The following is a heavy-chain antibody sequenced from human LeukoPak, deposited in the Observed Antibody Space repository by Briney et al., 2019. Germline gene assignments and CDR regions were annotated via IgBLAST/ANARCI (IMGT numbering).Heavy chain of an antibody. CDR3: AKERTAGWNYYYYGMDV. J-gene: IGHJ6*02. CDR2: ISWNSGSI. V-gene: IGHV3-9*01. D-gene: IGHD6-19*01. Sequence: GRSLRLSCAASGFTFDDYAMPWVRHAPGKGLEWVSGISWNSGSIGYADSVKGRFTITRDNAKNSLYLQMNSLRAEDTALYYCAKERTAGWNYYYYGMDVWGQGTTVTVSS. CDR1: GFTFDDYA.